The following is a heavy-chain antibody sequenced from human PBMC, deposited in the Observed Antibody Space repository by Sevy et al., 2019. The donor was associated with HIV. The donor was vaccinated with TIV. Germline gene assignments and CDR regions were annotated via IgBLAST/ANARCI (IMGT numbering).Heavy chain of an antibody. J-gene: IGHJ6*02. CDR2: IYYSGST. D-gene: IGHD5-12*01. CDR3: AREAGGYDYDYGMDV. Sequence: SETLSLTCSVSGGSIVSSSHYWGWIRQPPGKRLEWLGRIYYSGSTYYNPSLNGRLTISIDTSKNQFSLNLRAVTAADTAIYYCAREAGGYDYDYGMDVWGQGTTVTVSS. V-gene: IGHV4-39*02. CDR1: GGSIVSSSHY.